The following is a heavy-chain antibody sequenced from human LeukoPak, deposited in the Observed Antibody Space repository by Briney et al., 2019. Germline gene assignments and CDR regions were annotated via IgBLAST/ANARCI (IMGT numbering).Heavy chain of an antibody. J-gene: IGHJ4*02. CDR3: VRNGDYSADY. CDR1: GGSFSGYY. CDR2: INHSGST. Sequence: SETLSLTCAVYGGSFSGYYWSWIRQPPGKGLEWIGEINHSGSTNYNPSLKSRVTISVDTSKNQFSLNLNSVTAADTAVYYCVRNGDYSADYWGQGTLVTVSS. V-gene: IGHV4-34*01. D-gene: IGHD4-17*01.